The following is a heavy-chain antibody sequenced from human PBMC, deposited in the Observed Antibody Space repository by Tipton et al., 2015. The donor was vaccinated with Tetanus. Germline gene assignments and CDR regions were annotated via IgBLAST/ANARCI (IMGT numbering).Heavy chain of an antibody. CDR2: INYDGST. D-gene: IGHD3-10*01. V-gene: IGHV4-34*01. J-gene: IGHJ6*02. CDR1: GGSFSDYY. Sequence: TLSLTCAVSGGSFSDYYWSWIRQSPGKGLEWIGEINYDGSTNYSPSLKSRVTLSLDTTKKQVSLKLSSVTAADTAVYYCARGDYYGSGTYDVWGQGTTVTVPS. CDR3: ARGDYYGSGTYDV.